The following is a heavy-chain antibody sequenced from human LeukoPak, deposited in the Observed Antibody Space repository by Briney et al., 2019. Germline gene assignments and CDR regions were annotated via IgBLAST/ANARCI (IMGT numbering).Heavy chain of an antibody. V-gene: IGHV1-3*01. CDR2: ISAGNGNT. CDR3: TLTDYGDY. J-gene: IGHJ4*02. Sequence: ASVKVSCKASGYTFTSYAVHWVRQAPGQRLEWMGWISAGNGNTKYLQKFQGRVTITRDTSASTAYMELSSLRSEDTAVYYCTLTDYGDYWGQGTLVTVSS. CDR1: GYTFTSYA.